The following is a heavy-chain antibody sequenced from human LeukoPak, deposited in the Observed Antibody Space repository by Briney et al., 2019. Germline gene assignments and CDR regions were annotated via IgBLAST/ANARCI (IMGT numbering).Heavy chain of an antibody. D-gene: IGHD1-26*01. V-gene: IGHV3-7*01. Sequence: GGSLRLSCAASGFTFSSYSMNWVRQAPGKGLEWVANIKQDGSEKYYVDSVKGRFTISRDNAKNSLYLQMNSLRAEDTAVYYCAREGSGSYDYWGQGTLVTVSS. CDR1: GFTFSSYS. CDR2: IKQDGSEK. J-gene: IGHJ4*02. CDR3: AREGSGSYDY.